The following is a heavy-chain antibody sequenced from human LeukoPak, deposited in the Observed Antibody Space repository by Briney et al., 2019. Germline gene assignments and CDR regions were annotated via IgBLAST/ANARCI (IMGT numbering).Heavy chain of an antibody. V-gene: IGHV5-51*03. CDR3: ARRGIAAAGTNWFDP. Sequence: PGESLKIYCKGSGYSFTSYWIGWVRQMPGKGLEWMGIIYPGDSDTRYSPSFQGQVTISADKSISTAYLQWSSLKASDTAMYYCARRGIAAAGTNWFDPWGQGTLVTVSS. CDR2: IYPGDSDT. J-gene: IGHJ5*02. CDR1: GYSFTSYW. D-gene: IGHD6-13*01.